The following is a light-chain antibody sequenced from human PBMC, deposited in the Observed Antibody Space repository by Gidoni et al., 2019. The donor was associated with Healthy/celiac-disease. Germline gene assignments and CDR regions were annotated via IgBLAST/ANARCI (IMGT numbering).Light chain of an antibody. CDR2: DAS. J-gene: IGKJ2*01. V-gene: IGKV3-11*01. Sequence: EIVLTQYPAILSLSPGERATLSCRASESVGTYLAWYQQKPGQAPRLVIYDASSRATGVPARFSGSGSETDFTLVINNLEPEDFAIYYCQQRDNWPPGTFGQGTKLEIK. CDR1: ESVGTY. CDR3: QQRDNWPPGT.